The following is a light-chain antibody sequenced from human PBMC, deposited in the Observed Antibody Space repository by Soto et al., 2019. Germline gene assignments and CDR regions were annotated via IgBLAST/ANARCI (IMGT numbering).Light chain of an antibody. Sequence: AIRMTQSPSSFSASTGDRVTITCRASQGISSYLAWYQQKPGIAPKLLIYAASTLQSGVPSRFSGSGSGTDFTLTISCLQYEDFATYYCQQYYSYPRTFGQGTKVEIK. CDR1: QGISSY. J-gene: IGKJ1*01. CDR2: AAS. CDR3: QQYYSYPRT. V-gene: IGKV1-8*01.